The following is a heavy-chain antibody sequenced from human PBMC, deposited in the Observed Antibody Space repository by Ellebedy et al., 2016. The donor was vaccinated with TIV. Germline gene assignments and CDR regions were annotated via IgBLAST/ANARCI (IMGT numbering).Heavy chain of an antibody. V-gene: IGHV3-30-3*01. CDR2: ISYDGSNK. Sequence: GGSLRLXXAASGFTFSSYAMHWVRQAPGKGLEWVAVISYDGSNKYYADSVKGRFTISRDNSKNTLYLQMNSLRAEDTAVYYCARDDWRPEYYYDSSGWGSFDYWGQGTLVTVSS. J-gene: IGHJ4*02. CDR1: GFTFSSYA. D-gene: IGHD3-22*01. CDR3: ARDDWRPEYYYDSSGWGSFDY.